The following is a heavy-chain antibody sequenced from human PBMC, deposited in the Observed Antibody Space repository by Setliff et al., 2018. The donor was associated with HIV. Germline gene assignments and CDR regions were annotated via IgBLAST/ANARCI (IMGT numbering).Heavy chain of an antibody. D-gene: IGHD3-10*01. CDR3: ARGLDYYGSGSYLPLGY. Sequence: PSETLSLTCTVTGGSISSGGFYWTWFRQHPGKGLEWIGEINHSGSTDYNPSLKSRVTISVDTSKRQFSLKLSSVTAADTAVYYCARGLDYYGSGSYLPLGYWGQGTLVTVSS. CDR1: GGSISSGGFY. J-gene: IGHJ4*02. CDR2: INHSGST. V-gene: IGHV4-31*03.